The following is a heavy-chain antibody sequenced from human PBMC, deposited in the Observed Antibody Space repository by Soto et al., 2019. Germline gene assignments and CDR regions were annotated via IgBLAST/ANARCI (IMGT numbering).Heavy chain of an antibody. V-gene: IGHV4-31*11. J-gene: IGHJ6*02. CDR1: EGCISRGGYY. D-gene: IGHD2-2*01. CDR2: IYYSGST. CDR3: VSCSSTSCPDDYYCIDV. Sequence: SETVALSCAVSEGCISRGGYYWSWIRQHPRKGLEWIGYIYYSGSTYYNPSLKSRVTISVDTSKNQFSLKLSSVTAADTAVYYCVSCSSTSCPDDYYCIDVRGPGPTVTVYS.